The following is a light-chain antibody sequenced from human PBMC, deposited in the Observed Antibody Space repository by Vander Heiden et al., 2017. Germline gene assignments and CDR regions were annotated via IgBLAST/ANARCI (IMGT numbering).Light chain of an antibody. V-gene: IGKV1-39*01. CDR2: AAS. J-gene: IGKJ4*01. CDR3: LRTDSNPQIT. CDR1: QSISSY. Sequence: MHMTPSSSSLSASVGDRVTITCRASQSISSYLNWYQQKPGKAPKLLIYAASSLQSGDPSRFSGSGNGIDFTLTISILQLENFTAYNCLRTDSNPQITFGGGTTVEIK.